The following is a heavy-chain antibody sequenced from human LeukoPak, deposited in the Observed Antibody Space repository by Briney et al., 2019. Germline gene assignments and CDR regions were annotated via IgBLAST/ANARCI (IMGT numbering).Heavy chain of an antibody. V-gene: IGHV1-2*02. CDR2: INPNSGGT. CDR1: VYTFTGSY. D-gene: IGHD3-16*01. Sequence: ASVKVSCEASVYTFTGSYIQWVRQAPGQGLEWMGWINPNSGGTNYAQKFRGRVTMTRDTSISTAYMELSRLRSDDTAVYYCARDMSRGIGWFDPWGQGTLVTVSS. CDR3: ARDMSRGIGWFDP. J-gene: IGHJ5*02.